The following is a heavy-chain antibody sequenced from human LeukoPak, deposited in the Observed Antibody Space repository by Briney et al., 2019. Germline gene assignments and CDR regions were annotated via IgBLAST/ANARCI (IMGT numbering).Heavy chain of an antibody. V-gene: IGHV5-51*01. CDR1: GYSFTNYW. D-gene: IGHD3-9*01. CDR3: ARSASRYFDWFDY. Sequence: GESLKISCKGSGYSFTNYWIGWVRQMPGKALEWMGIIYPGDSDTRYIPSFQGQVTISADKSINTAYLQWSSLKASDTAIYYCARSASRYFDWFDYWGQGTLVTVSS. CDR2: IYPGDSDT. J-gene: IGHJ4*02.